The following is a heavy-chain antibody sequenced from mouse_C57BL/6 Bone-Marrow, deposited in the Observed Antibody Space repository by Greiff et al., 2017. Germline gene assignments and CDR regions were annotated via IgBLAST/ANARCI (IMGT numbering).Heavy chain of an antibody. Sequence: QVQLQQSGAELVKPGASVKISCKASGYAFSSYWMNWVKQRPGKGLEWIGQIYPGDGDTNYNGKLKGKATLTADKSSSTAYMQHSSLTSEDSAVYFCARIRLYYYAMDYWGQGTSVTVSS. J-gene: IGHJ4*01. CDR1: GYAFSSYW. CDR2: IYPGDGDT. V-gene: IGHV1-80*01. CDR3: ARIRLYYYAMDY.